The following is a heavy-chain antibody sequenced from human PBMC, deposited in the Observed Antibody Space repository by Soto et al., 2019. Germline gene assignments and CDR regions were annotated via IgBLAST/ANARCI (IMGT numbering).Heavy chain of an antibody. V-gene: IGHV3-74*01. D-gene: IGHD5-18*01. CDR1: GFTFSSYW. Sequence: EVQLVESGGGLVQPGGSLRLSCAASGFTFSSYWMHWVRQAPGKGLVWVSRINSDGSSTSYADSVKGRFTISRDNAKNTLYLQMNSLRAEDTAVYYCARAGDTDMVPTHFDYWGQGTLVTVSS. CDR2: INSDGSST. CDR3: ARAGDTDMVPTHFDY. J-gene: IGHJ4*02.